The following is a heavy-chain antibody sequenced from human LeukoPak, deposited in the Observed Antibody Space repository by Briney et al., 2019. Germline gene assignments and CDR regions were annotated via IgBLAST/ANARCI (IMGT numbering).Heavy chain of an antibody. D-gene: IGHD5-18*01. J-gene: IGHJ4*02. CDR1: GLIVSSNY. V-gene: IGHV3-66*01. Sequence: GGSLRLSCAASGLIVSSNYMSWVRQVPGKGLEWVSFIYRDRNTNYADSVKGRFTISRDNSKNTLSLQMNSLRAEDTTVYYCACSGPYSNGGVMTDYWGQGTLVTVSS. CDR2: IYRDRNT. CDR3: ACSGPYSNGGVMTDY.